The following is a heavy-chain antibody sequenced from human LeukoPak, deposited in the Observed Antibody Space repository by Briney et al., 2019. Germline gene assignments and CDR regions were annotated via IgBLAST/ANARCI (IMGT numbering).Heavy chain of an antibody. D-gene: IGHD4/OR15-4a*01. CDR3: ALARDYRSGP. CDR2: IHNGGST. J-gene: IGHJ5*02. Sequence: PSETLSLTCAVSGDSISSGDWWSWWVRQPPGKGLEWIGEIHNGGSTNYHPSLKSRVTMSVDKPKNQFSLQLNSVTAADTAVYYCALARDYRSGPWGQGTLVTVSS. CDR1: GDSISSGDW. V-gene: IGHV4-4*02.